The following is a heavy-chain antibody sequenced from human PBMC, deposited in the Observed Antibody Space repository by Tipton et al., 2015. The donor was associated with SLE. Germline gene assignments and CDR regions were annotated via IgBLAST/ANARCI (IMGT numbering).Heavy chain of an antibody. J-gene: IGHJ4*02. CDR1: GFTFDDYA. D-gene: IGHD6-13*01. V-gene: IGHV3-9*01. CDR2: MSWNSGSI. Sequence: SLRLSCAASGFTFDDYAMNWVRQTPGKGLEWVSGMSWNSGSIGYADSVKGRFTISGDNAKNSLYLQMNSLRAEDTALYYCAKDTRGIAEAGPFDYWGRGTLVTVSS. CDR3: AKDTRGIAEAGPFDY.